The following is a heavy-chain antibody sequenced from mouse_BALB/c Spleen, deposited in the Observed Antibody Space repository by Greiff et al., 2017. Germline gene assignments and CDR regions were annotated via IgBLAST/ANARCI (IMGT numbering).Heavy chain of an antibody. CDR3: ARSYLRAMDY. V-gene: IGHV1-7*01. CDR2: INPSTGYT. D-gene: IGHD5-5*01. CDR1: GYTFTSYW. J-gene: IGHJ4*01. Sequence: VKLMESGAELAKPGASVKMSCKASGYTFTSYWMHWVKQRPGQGLEWIGYINPSTGYTEYNQKFKDKDTLTADKSSSTAYMQLSSLTSEDSAVYYCARSYLRAMDYWGQGTSVTVSS.